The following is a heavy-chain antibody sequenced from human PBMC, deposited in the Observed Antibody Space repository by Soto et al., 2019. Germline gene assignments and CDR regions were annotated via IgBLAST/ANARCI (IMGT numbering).Heavy chain of an antibody. CDR2: ISGSGGST. CDR1: GFTFSSYA. CDR3: AKDQLLWFGELYRYFDY. Sequence: GGSLRLSCAASGFTFSSYAMSWVRQAPGKGLEWVSAISGSGGSTYYADSVKGRFTISRDNSKNTLYLQINSLRAEDTAVYYCAKDQLLWFGELYRYFDYWGQGTLVTVSS. V-gene: IGHV3-23*01. J-gene: IGHJ4*02. D-gene: IGHD3-10*01.